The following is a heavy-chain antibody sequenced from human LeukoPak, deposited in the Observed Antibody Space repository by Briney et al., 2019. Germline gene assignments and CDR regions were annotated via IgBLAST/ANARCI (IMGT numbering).Heavy chain of an antibody. Sequence: ASVKVSCKASGYTFTSYAISWVRQAPGQGLEWMGWISAYNGNANYAQKLQGRVTMTTDTSTSTAYMELRSLRSDDTAVYYLARNFRWHQPLSVGGYYHYTDVWGKGNPVTVS. D-gene: IGHD3-16*01. CDR1: GYTFTSYA. CDR2: ISAYNGNA. V-gene: IGHV1-18*01. CDR3: ARNFRWHQPLSVGGYYHYTDV. J-gene: IGHJ6*03.